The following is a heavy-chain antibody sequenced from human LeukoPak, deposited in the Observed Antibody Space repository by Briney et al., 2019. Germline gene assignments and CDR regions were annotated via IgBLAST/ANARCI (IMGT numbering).Heavy chain of an antibody. Sequence: GGSLRLSCAASGFTFGGYWMTWVRQAPGKGLEWVSGISWNSGSIGYADSVKGRFTISRDNAKNSLYLQMNSLRAEDMALYYCAKGGPEGGYYLDYWGQGTLVTVSS. CDR1: GFTFGGYW. CDR2: ISWNSGSI. V-gene: IGHV3-9*03. J-gene: IGHJ4*02. D-gene: IGHD1-26*01. CDR3: AKGGPEGGYYLDY.